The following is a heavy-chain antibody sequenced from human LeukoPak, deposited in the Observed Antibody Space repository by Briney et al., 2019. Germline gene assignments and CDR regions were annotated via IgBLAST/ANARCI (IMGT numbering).Heavy chain of an antibody. D-gene: IGHD6-19*01. CDR1: EFPFTNAW. CDR2: ISGSGGGT. V-gene: IGHV3-23*01. Sequence: GGSLRLSCAVSEFPFTNAWMSWVRQAPGKGLGWVSAISGSGGGTYYADSVKGRFTISRDNSKNTLYLQMNSLRAEDTAVYYCAKASRSGWSYWGQGTLVTVSS. CDR3: AKASRSGWSY. J-gene: IGHJ4*02.